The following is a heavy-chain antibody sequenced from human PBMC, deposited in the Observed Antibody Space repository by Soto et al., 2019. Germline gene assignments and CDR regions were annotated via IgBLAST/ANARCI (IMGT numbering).Heavy chain of an antibody. CDR3: ATVIAARTYYYYGMDV. CDR2: FDPEDGET. D-gene: IGHD6-6*01. Sequence: GASVKVSCKVSGYTLTELSMHWVRQAPGKGLEWMGGFDPEDGETIYAQKFQGRVTMTEDTSTDTAYMELSSLRPEDTAVYYCATVIAARTYYYYGMDVWGQGTTVTVSS. V-gene: IGHV1-24*01. J-gene: IGHJ6*02. CDR1: GYTLTELS.